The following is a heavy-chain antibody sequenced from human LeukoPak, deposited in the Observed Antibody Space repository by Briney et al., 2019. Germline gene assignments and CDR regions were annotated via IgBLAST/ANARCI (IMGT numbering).Heavy chain of an antibody. CDR2: IYYSGST. J-gene: IGHJ3*02. CDR3: ARHRYGYYDAFDI. V-gene: IGHV4-39*01. D-gene: IGHD4-17*01. Sequence: SETLSLTCTGSGGSIGSNSYYWGWIRQPPGKGLEWVGTIYYSGSTYYNPSLKSLVTISVDTSKNQFSLKLSSVTAADTAVYYCARHRYGYYDAFDIWGQGTMVTVSS. CDR1: GGSIGSNSYY.